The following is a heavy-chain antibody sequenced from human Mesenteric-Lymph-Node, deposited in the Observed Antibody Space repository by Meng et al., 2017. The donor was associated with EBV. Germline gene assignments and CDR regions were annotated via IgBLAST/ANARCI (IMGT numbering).Heavy chain of an antibody. CDR3: ARDLVTGTLDY. CDR1: SFTFMSYS. Sequence: EVHLVESGGGLVKPGGSLRLSCVASSFTFMSYSMSWVRQAPGKGLEWVSSISSSSRSIYYSDSVKGRFTISRDSTENSLYLQMNSLRAEDTAVYYCARDLVTGTLDYWGQGTLVTVAS. V-gene: IGHV3-21*01. CDR2: ISSSSRSI. D-gene: IGHD1-20*01. J-gene: IGHJ4*02.